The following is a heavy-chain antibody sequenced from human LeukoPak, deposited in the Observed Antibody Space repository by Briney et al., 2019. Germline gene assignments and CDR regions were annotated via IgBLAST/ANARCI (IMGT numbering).Heavy chain of an antibody. J-gene: IGHJ4*02. CDR1: GFTFSTYW. CDR2: IKSDGSGT. Sequence: GGSLRLSCVASGFTFSTYWMHWVRQVPGKGLVWVSHIKSDGSGTEYADSVKGRFTISRDNAKNTLYMQMNSLRVEDTAVYYCTSGAYHNNYWGQGTLVTVSP. CDR3: TSGAYHNNY. D-gene: IGHD3-16*01. V-gene: IGHV3-74*03.